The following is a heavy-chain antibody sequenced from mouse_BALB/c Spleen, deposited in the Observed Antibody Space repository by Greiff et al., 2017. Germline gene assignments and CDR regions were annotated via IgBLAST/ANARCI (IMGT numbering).Heavy chain of an antibody. CDR3: ARDQDGYYAGFAY. Sequence: EVQLQESGPGLVKPSQSLSLTCSVTGYSITSGYYWNWIRQFPGNKLEWMGYISYDGSNNYNPSLKNRISITRDTSKNQFFLKLNSVTTEDTATYYCARDQDGYYAGFAYWGQGTLVTVSA. V-gene: IGHV3-6*02. D-gene: IGHD2-3*01. J-gene: IGHJ3*01. CDR2: ISYDGSN. CDR1: GYSITSGYY.